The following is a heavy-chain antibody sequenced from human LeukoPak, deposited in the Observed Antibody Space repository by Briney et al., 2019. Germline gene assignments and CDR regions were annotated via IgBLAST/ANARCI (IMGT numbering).Heavy chain of an antibody. D-gene: IGHD1-14*01. Sequence: SETLSLTCTVSGGSISSHYWSWLRQPPGKGLEGIGYISYIGSTNYNPSLKSRVTISVDTSKNQFSLKLSSVTAADTAVYYCARDKISINAFDMWGQGTMVTVSS. J-gene: IGHJ3*02. CDR3: ARDKISINAFDM. V-gene: IGHV4-59*11. CDR1: GGSISSHY. CDR2: ISYIGST.